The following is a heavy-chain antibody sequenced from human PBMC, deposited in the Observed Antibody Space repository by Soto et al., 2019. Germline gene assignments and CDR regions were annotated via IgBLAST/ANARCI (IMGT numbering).Heavy chain of an antibody. J-gene: IGHJ3*02. CDR3: ARDTPGDCSGGSCYQAMNAFDI. Sequence: QVQLVQSGAEVKKPGSSVKVSCKASGGTFSSYAISWVRQAPGQGLEWMGGIIPIFGTANYAQKFQGRVTITADESTSTAYMELSSLRSEDTAVYYCARDTPGDCSGGSCYQAMNAFDIWGKGTMVTVSS. CDR2: IIPIFGTA. V-gene: IGHV1-69*01. D-gene: IGHD2-15*01. CDR1: GGTFSSYA.